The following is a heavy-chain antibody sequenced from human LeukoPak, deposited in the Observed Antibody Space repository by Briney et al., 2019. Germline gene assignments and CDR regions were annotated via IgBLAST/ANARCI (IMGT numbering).Heavy chain of an antibody. V-gene: IGHV3-30*03. D-gene: IGHD3-10*01. Sequence: RGSVRLSCAASGFTFTSYGMHWDRQAPGKGLEWVALITYDGYYKYYSDSVKGRFTISSDTSKNTLYLQMNSLRAEDTAVYYCARDLSPVVRASPMGYWGQGTLVPVSS. CDR1: GFTFTSYG. CDR2: ITYDGYYK. J-gene: IGHJ4*02. CDR3: ARDLSPVVRASPMGY.